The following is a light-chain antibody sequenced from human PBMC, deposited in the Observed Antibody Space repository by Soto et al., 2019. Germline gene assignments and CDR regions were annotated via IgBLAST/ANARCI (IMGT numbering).Light chain of an antibody. CDR2: DVS. Sequence: QSVLAQPASVSGSPGQSIAISCTGTSSDVGGYKYVSWYQQYPGKAPKLMIYDVSNRPSGVPDRFSGSKSGNTASLTISGLQSEDEADYYCSSYTSSSSYVFGTGTKVTVL. V-gene: IGLV2-14*01. CDR1: SSDVGGYKY. J-gene: IGLJ1*01. CDR3: SSYTSSSSYV.